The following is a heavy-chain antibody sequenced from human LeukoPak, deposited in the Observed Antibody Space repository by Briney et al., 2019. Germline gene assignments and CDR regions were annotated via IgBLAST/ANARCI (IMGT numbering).Heavy chain of an antibody. Sequence: VASVKVSCKASGGTFSSYAISWVRQAPGQGLEWMGRIIPILGIANYAQKFQGRVTITADKSTSTAYMELSSLRSEDTAAYYCARAGIVGATGSRYWGQGTLVTVSS. CDR3: ARAGIVGATGSRY. D-gene: IGHD1-26*01. J-gene: IGHJ4*02. CDR2: IIPILGIA. V-gene: IGHV1-69*04. CDR1: GGTFSSYA.